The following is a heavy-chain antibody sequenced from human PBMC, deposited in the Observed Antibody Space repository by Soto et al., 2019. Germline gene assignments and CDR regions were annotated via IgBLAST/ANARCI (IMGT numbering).Heavy chain of an antibody. CDR2: IYSNDDK. V-gene: IGHV2-5*01. Sequence: QITLKESGPTLVKPTQTLTLTCSFSGFSFTTTTVGVGWVRQPPGKALEWLALIYSNDDKRYSPSLKNRLTITKDTSKNQVVLTITDMDPVDTATYYCAHKNVYSYGSYFFDFWGQGTLVTVSS. CDR1: GFSFTTTTVG. J-gene: IGHJ4*02. CDR3: AHKNVYSYGSYFFDF. D-gene: IGHD3-10*01.